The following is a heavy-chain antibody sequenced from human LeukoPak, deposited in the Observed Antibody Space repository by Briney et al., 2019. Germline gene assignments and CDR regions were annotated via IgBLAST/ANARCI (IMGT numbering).Heavy chain of an antibody. D-gene: IGHD3-9*01. V-gene: IGHV3-23*01. Sequence: PGGSLRLSCAASGFTFSSYAMSWVRQAPGKGLEWVSAISGSGGSTYYADSVKGRFTISRDNSKNTLYLQMNSLRAEDTAVYYCAKAGGIWDILTGYYNEPVDYWGQGTLVTVSS. J-gene: IGHJ4*02. CDR1: GFTFSSYA. CDR3: AKAGGIWDILTGYYNEPVDY. CDR2: ISGSGGST.